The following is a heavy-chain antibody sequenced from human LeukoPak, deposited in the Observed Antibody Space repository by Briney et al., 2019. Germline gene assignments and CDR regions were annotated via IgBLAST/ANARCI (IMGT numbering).Heavy chain of an antibody. CDR1: GYTFSDYY. V-gene: IGHV1-2*02. J-gene: IGHJ3*02. CDR2: INPNSGGT. Sequence: GASVKVSCKASGYTFSDYYMHWVRQAPGQGLEWMGWINPNSGGTNYAQKFQGRVTMTRDTSISTTYMELSSLRSGDTAVYYCARDGAFDIWSQGTVVTVSS. CDR3: ARDGAFDI.